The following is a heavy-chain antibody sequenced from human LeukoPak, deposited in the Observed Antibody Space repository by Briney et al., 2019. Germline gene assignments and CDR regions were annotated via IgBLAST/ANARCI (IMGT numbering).Heavy chain of an antibody. J-gene: IGHJ4*02. CDR2: ISYDGSNK. Sequence: PGGSLRLSCAASGFTFSSYGMHWVRQAPGRGLERVAVISYDGSNKYYADSVKGRFTISRDNSKNTLYLQMNSLRAEDTAVYYCARGGPIYCSGDSCYPGDYWGQGTLVTVSS. CDR1: GFTFSSYG. V-gene: IGHV3-30*03. D-gene: IGHD2-15*01. CDR3: ARGGPIYCSGDSCYPGDY.